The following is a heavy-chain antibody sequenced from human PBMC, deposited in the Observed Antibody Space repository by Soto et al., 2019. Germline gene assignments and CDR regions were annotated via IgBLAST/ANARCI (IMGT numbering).Heavy chain of an antibody. CDR3: ARWVGGAMYDNSGKYDS. V-gene: IGHV3-30*03. J-gene: IGHJ5*01. CDR1: GFTFSSNG. Sequence: QVQLVESGGGVVQPGRSLRLTCAASGFTFSSNGMHWVRQAPGKGLEWVALVSYDGSKKYYADSVKGRFTISRDNSKNTLYLQMNSLRAEDTAVYYCARWVGGAMYDNSGKYDSWGQGTLVTVSS. D-gene: IGHD3-22*01. CDR2: VSYDGSKK.